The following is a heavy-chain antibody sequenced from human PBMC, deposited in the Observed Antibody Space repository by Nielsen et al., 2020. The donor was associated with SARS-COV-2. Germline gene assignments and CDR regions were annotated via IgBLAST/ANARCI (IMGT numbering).Heavy chain of an antibody. V-gene: IGHV3-49*03. CDR2: IRSKAYGGTT. Sequence: GGSLRLSCTASGFTFGDYAMSWFRQAPGKGLEWVGFIRSKAYGGTTEYAASVKGRFTISRDDSKSIAYLQMNSLKTEDTAVYYCTRDIRTIPQLFFFDYWGQGTLVTVSS. D-gene: IGHD1-1*01. CDR3: TRDIRTIPQLFFFDY. J-gene: IGHJ4*02. CDR1: GFTFGDYA.